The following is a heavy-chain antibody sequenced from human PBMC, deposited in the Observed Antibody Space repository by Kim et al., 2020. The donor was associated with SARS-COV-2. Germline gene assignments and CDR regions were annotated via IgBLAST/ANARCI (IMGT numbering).Heavy chain of an antibody. V-gene: IGHV1-69*13. CDR3: GSIYDSSGYLDY. Sequence: SVKVSCKASGGTFSSYAISWVRQAPGQGLEWMGGIIPIFGTANYAQKFQGRVTITADESTSTAYMELSSLRSEDTAVYYCGSIYDSSGYLDYWGQGTLVTVSS. D-gene: IGHD3-22*01. J-gene: IGHJ4*02. CDR1: GGTFSSYA. CDR2: IIPIFGTA.